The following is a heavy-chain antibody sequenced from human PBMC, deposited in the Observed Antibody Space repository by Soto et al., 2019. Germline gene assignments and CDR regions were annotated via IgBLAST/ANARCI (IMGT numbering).Heavy chain of an antibody. Sequence: PGGSLRLSCEASGFTFDDYAMHWVRQAPGKGLEWVSGISWNSGSIGYADSVKGRFTISRDNAKNSLYLQMNSLRAEDTALYYCAKDKHQLLGISWFDPWGQGTLVTVSS. CDR2: ISWNSGSI. CDR1: GFTFDDYA. CDR3: AKDKHQLLGISWFDP. V-gene: IGHV3-9*01. J-gene: IGHJ5*02. D-gene: IGHD2-2*01.